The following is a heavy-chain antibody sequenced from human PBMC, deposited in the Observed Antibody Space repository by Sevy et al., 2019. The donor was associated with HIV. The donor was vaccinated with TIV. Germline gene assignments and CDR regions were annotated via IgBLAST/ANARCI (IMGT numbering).Heavy chain of an antibody. D-gene: IGHD2-21*01. Sequence: GGSLRLSCAASGFTFSSYAMSWVRQAPGKGLEWVSAISGSGGSPYYADSVKGRFTISRDNSKNTLYLQMNSLRAEDTAVYYCAKHPNEPYCGGDCFEAFDYWGQGTLVTVSS. CDR3: AKHPNEPYCGGDCFEAFDY. CDR2: ISGSGGSP. V-gene: IGHV3-23*01. CDR1: GFTFSSYA. J-gene: IGHJ4*02.